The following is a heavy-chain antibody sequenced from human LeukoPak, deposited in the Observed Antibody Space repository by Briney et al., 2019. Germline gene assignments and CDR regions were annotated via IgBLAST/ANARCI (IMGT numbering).Heavy chain of an antibody. CDR2: ISGSGGST. D-gene: IGHD3-10*01. J-gene: IGHJ4*02. V-gene: IGHV3-23*01. CDR1: GFTFSSYA. Sequence: QTGGSLRLSCAASGFTFSSYAMSWVRQAPGKGLEWVSAISGSGGSTYYADSVKGRFTISRDNSKNTLYLQMNSLGAEDTAVYYCAKDLGFGELGLDYWGQGALVTVSS. CDR3: AKDLGFGELGLDY.